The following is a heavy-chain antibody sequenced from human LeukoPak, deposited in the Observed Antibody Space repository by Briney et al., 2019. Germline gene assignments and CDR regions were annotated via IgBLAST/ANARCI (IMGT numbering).Heavy chain of an antibody. V-gene: IGHV1-2*02. J-gene: IGHJ6*02. Sequence: ASVKVSCKASGYTLTGYYMHWVRQAPGQGLEWMGWINPNSSGTNYAQKFQGRVTMTRDTSISTAYMELSRLRSDDTAVYYCARDREAAAGTVVRLYYGMDVWGQGTTVTVSS. D-gene: IGHD6-13*01. CDR3: ARDREAAAGTVVRLYYGMDV. CDR2: INPNSSGT. CDR1: GYTLTGYY.